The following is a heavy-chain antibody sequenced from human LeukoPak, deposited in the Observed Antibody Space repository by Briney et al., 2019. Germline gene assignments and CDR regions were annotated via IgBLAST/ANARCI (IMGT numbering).Heavy chain of an antibody. CDR1: GYTFTSYG. Sequence: ASVKVSCKASGYTFTSYGISWVRQAPGQGLEWMGWISAYNGNTNYAQKLQGRVTMTTDTSTSTAYMELRSLRSDDTAVYYCARDTLGIAAAGTRTPPRDYWGQGTLVTVSS. CDR3: ARDTLGIAAAGTRTPPRDY. CDR2: ISAYNGNT. D-gene: IGHD6-13*01. J-gene: IGHJ4*02. V-gene: IGHV1-18*01.